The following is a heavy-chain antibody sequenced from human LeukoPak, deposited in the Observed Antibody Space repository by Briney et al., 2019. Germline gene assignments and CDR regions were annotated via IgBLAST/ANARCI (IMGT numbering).Heavy chain of an antibody. CDR1: GGTFSSYA. Sequence: SVNVSCKASGGTFSSYAISWVRQAPGQGLEWMGGIIPIFGTANYAQKFQGRVTITADESTSTAYMELSSLRSEDTAVYYCARGRYYYDSSGYYNKHYYYYYMDVWGKGTTVTISS. V-gene: IGHV1-69*01. J-gene: IGHJ6*03. D-gene: IGHD3-22*01. CDR2: IIPIFGTA. CDR3: ARGRYYYDSSGYYNKHYYYYYMDV.